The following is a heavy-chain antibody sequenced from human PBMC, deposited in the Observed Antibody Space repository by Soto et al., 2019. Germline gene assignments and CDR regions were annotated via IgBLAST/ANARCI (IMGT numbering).Heavy chain of an antibody. CDR3: ATSYGSGYRAFDY. V-gene: IGHV1-69*02. CDR2: INPILSMS. D-gene: IGHD3-10*01. Sequence: QVQLVQSGAKVKRPGSSVKVSCKASGDTFSFYSINWVRQAPGLGLEWMGRINPILSMSNYAQRFQGRVTMTADKSTSTAYMDLSSLRSEDTAIYYCATSYGSGYRAFDYWGQGALVTVSS. J-gene: IGHJ4*02. CDR1: GDTFSFYS.